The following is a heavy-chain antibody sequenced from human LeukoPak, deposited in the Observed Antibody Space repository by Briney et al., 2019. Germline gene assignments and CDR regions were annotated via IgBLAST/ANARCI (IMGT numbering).Heavy chain of an antibody. CDR3: ARVSADTRVVGATGAFDI. CDR1: GFTFSSYA. Sequence: PGGSLRLSCAASGFTFSSYAMHWVRQAPGKGLEWVAVISYDGSNKYYADSVKGRFTISRDNSKNTLYLQTNSLRAEDTAVYYCARVSADTRVVGATGAFDIWGQGTMVTVSS. D-gene: IGHD1-26*01. J-gene: IGHJ3*02. CDR2: ISYDGSNK. V-gene: IGHV3-30-3*01.